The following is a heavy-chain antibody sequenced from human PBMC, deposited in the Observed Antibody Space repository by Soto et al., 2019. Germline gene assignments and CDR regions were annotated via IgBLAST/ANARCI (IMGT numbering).Heavy chain of an antibody. D-gene: IGHD3-3*01. CDR2: ITAFNGNT. CDR3: ARISQSDFWSGYYYFFDY. Sequence: QVHLVQSGAAVEKPGASVKVSCKASGYTFTDYGISWVRQAPGQGLQWMGWITAFNGNTKYAQQFQGRVTMTTDTSTSTAYMELRSLESYDTAVYYCARISQSDFWSGYYYFFDYLGQGTLVTVSS. CDR1: GYTFTDYG. J-gene: IGHJ4*02. V-gene: IGHV1-18*01.